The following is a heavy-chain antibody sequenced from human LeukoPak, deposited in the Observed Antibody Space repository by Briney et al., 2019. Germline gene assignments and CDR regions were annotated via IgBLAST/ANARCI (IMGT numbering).Heavy chain of an antibody. CDR3: ARAPMTDYVWGSYRTFYYYYYVDV. V-gene: IGHV3-11*04. Sequence: GGSLRLSCAASGFTFSDYYMSWIRQAPGKGLEWVSYISSSGSTKYNADSLKGRFTISRDNAKNSLYLQMNSLRAEDTAVYYCARAPMTDYVWGSYRTFYYYYYVDVWGKGTTVTVSS. J-gene: IGHJ6*03. CDR1: GFTFSDYY. CDR2: ISSSGSTK. D-gene: IGHD3-16*02.